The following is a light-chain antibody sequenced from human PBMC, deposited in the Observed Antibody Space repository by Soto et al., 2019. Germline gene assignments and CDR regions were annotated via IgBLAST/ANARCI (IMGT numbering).Light chain of an antibody. J-gene: IGLJ1*01. V-gene: IGLV1-44*01. CDR1: NSNIASNT. CDR3: AAWDDTLKRYV. CDR2: YYN. Sequence: QSVLTQPPSASETPGQTVSISCSGSNSNIASNTVNWYQHLPGTAPKLLIYYYNQRPSGVPDRFSGSKSGTSASLAISGLQSEDESDYYCAAWDDTLKRYVFGTGTKVTVL.